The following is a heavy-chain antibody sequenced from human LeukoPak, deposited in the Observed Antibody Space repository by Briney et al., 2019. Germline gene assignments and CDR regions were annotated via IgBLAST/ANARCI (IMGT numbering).Heavy chain of an antibody. CDR3: ASGSSSPFDY. CDR1: GFTLSSYA. D-gene: IGHD6-6*01. CDR2: ISYDGSNK. V-gene: IGHV3-33*05. J-gene: IGHJ4*02. Sequence: GGSLRLSCTASGFTLSSYAIHWVRQAPGKGLEWVAVISYDGSNKYYADSVKGRITISRDNAKNSLYLQMNSLRAEDTAVYYCASGSSSPFDYWGQGTLVTVSS.